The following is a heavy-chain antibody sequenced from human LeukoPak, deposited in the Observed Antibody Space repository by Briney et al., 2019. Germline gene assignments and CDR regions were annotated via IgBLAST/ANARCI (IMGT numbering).Heavy chain of an antibody. V-gene: IGHV3-7*01. Sequence: GGSLRLSCAASGFTFSSYSMNWVRQAPGKGLEWVANIKQDGSEKYYVDSVKGRFTISRDNAKNSLYLQMNSLRAEDTAVYYCARDSGFLFRFDYWGQGTLVTASS. CDR2: IKQDGSEK. CDR1: GFTFSSYS. D-gene: IGHD3-10*01. J-gene: IGHJ4*02. CDR3: ARDSGFLFRFDY.